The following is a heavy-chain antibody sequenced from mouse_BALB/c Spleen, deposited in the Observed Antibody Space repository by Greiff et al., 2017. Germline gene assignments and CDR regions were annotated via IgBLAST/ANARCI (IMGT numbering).Heavy chain of an antibody. J-gene: IGHJ4*01. CDR1: GYTFTDYN. V-gene: IGHV1-18*01. Sequence: VQLKESGPELVKPGASVKIPCKASGYTFTDYNMDWVKQSHGKSLEWIGDINPNNGGTIYNQKFKGKATLTVDKSSSTAYMELRSLTSEDTAVYYCARSGGLRQGYYAMDYWGQGTSVTVSS. CDR3: ARSGGLRQGYYAMDY. CDR2: INPNNGGT. D-gene: IGHD2-4*01.